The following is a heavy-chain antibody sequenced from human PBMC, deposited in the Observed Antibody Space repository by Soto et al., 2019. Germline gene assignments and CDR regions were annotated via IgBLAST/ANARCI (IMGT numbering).Heavy chain of an antibody. J-gene: IGHJ4*02. CDR2: IYYSGST. CDR3: ARAGDYVWGRPYFDY. Sequence: SETLSLTCTVSGGSISSGGYYWSWIRQHPGKGLEWIGYIYYSGSTYYNPSLKSRVTISVDTSKNQFSLKLSSVTAADTAVYYCARAGDYVWGRPYFDYWGQGTLVTVSS. V-gene: IGHV4-31*03. CDR1: GGSISSGGYY. D-gene: IGHD3-16*01.